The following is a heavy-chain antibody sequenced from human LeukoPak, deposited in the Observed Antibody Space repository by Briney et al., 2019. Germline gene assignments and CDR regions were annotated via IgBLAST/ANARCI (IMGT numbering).Heavy chain of an antibody. CDR2: ISSSGSTI. D-gene: IGHD1-26*01. CDR1: GFTFSDYY. CDR3: GAIEWELSSIDP. V-gene: IGHV3-11*04. Sequence: GGSLRLSCAASGFTFSDYYMSWIRQAPGKGLEWVSYISSSGSTIYYADSVKGRFTISRDNAKNSLYLQVNNLRAEDTAVYYCGAIEWELSSIDPWGQGTLVTVSS. J-gene: IGHJ5*02.